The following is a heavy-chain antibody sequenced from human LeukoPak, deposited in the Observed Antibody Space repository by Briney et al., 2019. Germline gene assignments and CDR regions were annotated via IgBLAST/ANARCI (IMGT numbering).Heavy chain of an antibody. CDR1: GGTFSSYA. V-gene: IGHV1-69*13. CDR2: IIPLYGTA. D-gene: IGHD2-2*02. CDR3: ARDRPGRYCSTISCYSASPFDP. J-gene: IGHJ5*02. Sequence: ASVKVSCKASGGTFSSYAFGWVRQAPGQGLEWMGGIIPLYGTANYAQRFQGRVTITADESTGTAYMELSSLRSEDTAVYYCARDRPGRYCSTISCYSASPFDPWGQGTLVTVSS.